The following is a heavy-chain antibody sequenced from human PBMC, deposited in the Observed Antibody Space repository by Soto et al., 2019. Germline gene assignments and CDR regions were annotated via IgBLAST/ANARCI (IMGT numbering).Heavy chain of an antibody. V-gene: IGHV3-9*01. J-gene: IGHJ4*02. Sequence: GGSLRLSCAASGFTFDDYAMHWVRQAPGKGLEWVSGISWNSGSIGYADSVKGRFTISRDNAKNSLYLQMNSLRAEDTALYYCAKDIEYSGYDPSFDYWGQGTLVTVSS. D-gene: IGHD5-12*01. CDR2: ISWNSGSI. CDR3: AKDIEYSGYDPSFDY. CDR1: GFTFDDYA.